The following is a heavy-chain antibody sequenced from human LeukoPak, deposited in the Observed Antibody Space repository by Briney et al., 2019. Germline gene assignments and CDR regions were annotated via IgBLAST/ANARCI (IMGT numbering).Heavy chain of an antibody. V-gene: IGHV3-23*01. CDR2: ISDSGGDT. Sequence: GGSLRLSCVGSGFTFNNYAMSWVRQVPGKGLEWVSTISDSGGDTYYADSVKGRFTISRDNSKNTLYLQMNSLRAEDTAVYYCERPAGDRGAQGLWGQGTLVTVSS. CDR3: ERPAGDRGAQGL. J-gene: IGHJ4*02. D-gene: IGHD3-10*01. CDR1: GFTFNNYA.